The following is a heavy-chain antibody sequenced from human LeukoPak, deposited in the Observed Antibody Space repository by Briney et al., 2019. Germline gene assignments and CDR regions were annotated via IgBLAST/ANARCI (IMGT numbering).Heavy chain of an antibody. D-gene: IGHD2-2*01. CDR1: GYSFTSYW. V-gene: IGHV5-51*01. CDR2: IYPGDSDT. CDR3: ARQKGSSSPNGYFQH. Sequence: GESLKISCKGSGYSFTSYWIGWVRQMPGKGLEWMGIIYPGDSDTRYSPSFQGQVTISADKSISTAYLQWSSLKASDTAMYYCARQKGSSSPNGYFQHWGQGTLVTVSS. J-gene: IGHJ1*01.